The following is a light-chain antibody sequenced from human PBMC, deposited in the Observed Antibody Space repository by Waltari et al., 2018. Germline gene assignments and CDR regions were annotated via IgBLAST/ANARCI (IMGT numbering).Light chain of an antibody. Sequence: QCALTQPASVSGSPGQSITISCTGPSSDVGSYTLVSWYQQHPGKAPKLMIYEASKRPSGVSNRFSGSKSGNTASLTISGLQAEDEADYYCSSYAGNCNLVVFGGGTKLTVL. CDR2: EAS. V-gene: IGLV2-23*01. CDR3: SSYAGNCNLVV. J-gene: IGLJ2*01. CDR1: SSDVGSYTL.